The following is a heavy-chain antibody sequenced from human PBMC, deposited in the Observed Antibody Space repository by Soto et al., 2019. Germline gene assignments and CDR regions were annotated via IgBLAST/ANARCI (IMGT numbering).Heavy chain of an antibody. CDR2: ISYDGSNK. CDR1: GFTFSSYG. D-gene: IGHD3-3*01. J-gene: IGHJ4*02. Sequence: QVQLVESGGGVVPPGRSLRLSCAGSGFTFSSYGMHWVRQAPGKGLGWVAVISYDGSNKYYADSVKGRFTISRDNSKNTLYLQMNTLRAEDTAVYYCAKDGYDFWSGYSPFDYCGQGTLVTVSS. CDR3: AKDGYDFWSGYSPFDY. V-gene: IGHV3-30*18.